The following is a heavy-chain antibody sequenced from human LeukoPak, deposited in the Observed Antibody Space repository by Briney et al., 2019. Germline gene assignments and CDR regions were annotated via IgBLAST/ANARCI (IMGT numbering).Heavy chain of an antibody. D-gene: IGHD3-9*01. CDR2: ISGSGGST. J-gene: IGHJ4*02. CDR1: GFTFSSYA. Sequence: GGSLRLSCAASGFTFSSYAMSWVRQAPGKGQEWVSAISGSGGSTYYADSVKGRFTISRDNSKNTLYLQMNSLRAEDTAVYYCAKDQGYDILTGYYKRALGFDYWGQGTLVTVSS. V-gene: IGHV3-23*01. CDR3: AKDQGYDILTGYYKRALGFDY.